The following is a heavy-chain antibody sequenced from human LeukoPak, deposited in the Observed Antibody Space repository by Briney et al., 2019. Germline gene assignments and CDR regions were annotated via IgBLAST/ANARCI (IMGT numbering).Heavy chain of an antibody. CDR1: GCSFTSYW. Sequence: GESLKISCKGSGCSFTSYWIGWVRQMPGKGLEWMGIIYPGDSGTRYSPSFQGQVTISADKSISTAYPQWSSLKASDTAMYYCTSPLDYYYYGMDVWGQGITVTVSS. V-gene: IGHV5-51*01. CDR3: TSPLDYYYYGMDV. J-gene: IGHJ6*02. CDR2: IYPGDSGT.